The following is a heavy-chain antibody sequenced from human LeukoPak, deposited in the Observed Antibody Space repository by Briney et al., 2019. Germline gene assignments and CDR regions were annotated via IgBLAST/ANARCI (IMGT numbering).Heavy chain of an antibody. CDR2: ISSSSSST. Sequence: GGSLRLSCVASGFTFSDYYMSWIRQAPGKGLEWISYISSSSSSTNYADSVKGRFTTSRDNPKNSLYLLMNSLRAEDTAMYYCARDFIHRSGEANYWGQGTLVTVSS. J-gene: IGHJ4*02. CDR3: ARDFIHRSGEANY. D-gene: IGHD3-22*01. V-gene: IGHV3-11*05. CDR1: GFTFSDYY.